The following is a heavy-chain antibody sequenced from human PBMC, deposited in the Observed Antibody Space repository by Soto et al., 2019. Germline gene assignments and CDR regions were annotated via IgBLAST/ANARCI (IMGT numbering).Heavy chain of an antibody. Sequence: QVHLQESGPGLVKPSETLSLTCSVPGSSFSNFYWSWIRQSAGKGLEWIGRIYTSGATSYNPSLKSRVTMSVDTSQTQMSLNLTSVTAADTAVYYCARGGIQLSYAFDHWGQGILVTVSS. J-gene: IGHJ4*02. CDR1: GSSFSNFY. D-gene: IGHD3-10*01. CDR2: IYTSGAT. V-gene: IGHV4-4*07. CDR3: ARGGIQLSYAFDH.